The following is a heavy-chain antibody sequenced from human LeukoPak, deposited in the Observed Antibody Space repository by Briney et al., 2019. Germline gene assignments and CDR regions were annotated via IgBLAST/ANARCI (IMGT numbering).Heavy chain of an antibody. D-gene: IGHD6-6*01. CDR1: GFTFSSYA. J-gene: IGHJ6*02. Sequence: GGSLRLSCAASGFTFSSYAMSWVLQAPGKGLEWVSGISGSGGSTYSVKGRFTTSRDNTKNTLYLQMNSLRAEDTAVYSCAKPWDSSSSSSHYYGMDVWGQGTTVTVSS. CDR2: ISGSGGST. CDR3: AKPWDSSSSSSHYYGMDV. V-gene: IGHV3-23*01.